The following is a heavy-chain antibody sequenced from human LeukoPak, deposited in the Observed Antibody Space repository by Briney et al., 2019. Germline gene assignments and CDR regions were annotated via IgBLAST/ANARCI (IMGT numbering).Heavy chain of an antibody. Sequence: GGSLRLSCAASGFTFSSYSMTWVRQAPGKGLEWVSSFTSSSRSIYYADSVKGRFTISRDNAKKSLYLQMNSLRAEDTAVYYCAREAGSSGWYVDYWGQGTLVTVSS. D-gene: IGHD6-19*01. CDR3: AREAGSSGWYVDY. CDR2: FTSSSRSI. CDR1: GFTFSSYS. V-gene: IGHV3-21*01. J-gene: IGHJ4*02.